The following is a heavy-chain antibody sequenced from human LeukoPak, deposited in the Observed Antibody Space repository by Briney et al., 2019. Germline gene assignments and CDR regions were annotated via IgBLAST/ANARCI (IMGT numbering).Heavy chain of an antibody. D-gene: IGHD2-2*01. CDR2: IYYSGST. CDR1: GGSISSYY. CDR3: AREQEVPAAAWRDAFDI. V-gene: IGHV4-59*01. J-gene: IGHJ3*02. Sequence: SETLSLTCTVSGGSISSYYWSWIRQPPGKGLEWIGYIYYSGSTNYNPSLKSRVTISVDTSKNQFSLKLSSETAADTAVYYCAREQEVPAAAWRDAFDIWGQGTMVTVSS.